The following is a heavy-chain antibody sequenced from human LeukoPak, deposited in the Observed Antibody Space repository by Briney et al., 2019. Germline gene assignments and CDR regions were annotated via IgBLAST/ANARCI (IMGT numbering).Heavy chain of an antibody. V-gene: IGHV7-4-1*02. CDR2: INTNTGNP. D-gene: IGHD2-15*01. CDR1: GYTFTSYA. CDR3: ARVNVVVVAAALWFDP. Sequence: ASVKVSCKASGYTFTSYAMNWVRQAPGQGLEWMGWINTNTGNPTYAQGFTGRFVFSLDTSVSTAYLQISSLKAEDTAVYYCARVNVVVVAAALWFDPWGQGTLVTVSS. J-gene: IGHJ5*02.